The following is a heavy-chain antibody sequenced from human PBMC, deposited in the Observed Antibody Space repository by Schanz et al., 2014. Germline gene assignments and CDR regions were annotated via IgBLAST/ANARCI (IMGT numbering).Heavy chain of an antibody. D-gene: IGHD6-13*01. J-gene: IGHJ6*02. CDR1: GDSISSSY. V-gene: IGHV4-59*01. Sequence: QVQLQESGPGLVKPSETLSLTCTVSGDSISSSYWSWIRQPPGKGLEWIGEIIHDGRTNYNPSLGSRVTISLDKSENQFSLELTSVTSADTAVYYCARDPGYSGQYGLDVWGQGTTVTVSS. CDR2: IIHDGRT. CDR3: ARDPGYSGQYGLDV.